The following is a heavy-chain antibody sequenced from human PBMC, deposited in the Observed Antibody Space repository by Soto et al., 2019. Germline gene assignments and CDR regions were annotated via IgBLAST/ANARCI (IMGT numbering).Heavy chain of an antibody. CDR2: MNPNSGNT. V-gene: IGHV1-8*01. Sequence: ASVKVSCKASGYTFTSYDINWVRQATGQGLEWMGWMNPNSGNTGYAQKFQGRVTMTRNTSISTAYMELSSLRSEDTAVYYCARGPSGSCTFDYWGQGTLVTSPQ. CDR1: GYTFTSYD. CDR3: ARGPSGSCTFDY. J-gene: IGHJ4*02. D-gene: IGHD1-26*01.